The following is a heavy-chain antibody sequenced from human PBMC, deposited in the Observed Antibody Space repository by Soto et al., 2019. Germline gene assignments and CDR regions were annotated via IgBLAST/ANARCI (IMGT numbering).Heavy chain of an antibody. CDR3: VSDRGYGHASVPYS. D-gene: IGHD5-18*01. V-gene: IGHV3-30*03. Sequence: QAQLVESGGGVVQPGRSLRLSCAASGFAFSSYGMHWVRQAPGTGLEWVAVISYDGSLQHYADSVKGRFTISRDNSKNTVLLQQSSLRAEDDAVYYCVSDRGYGHASVPYSWGQGTLVSVSS. CDR1: GFAFSSYG. J-gene: IGHJ4*02. CDR2: ISYDGSLQ.